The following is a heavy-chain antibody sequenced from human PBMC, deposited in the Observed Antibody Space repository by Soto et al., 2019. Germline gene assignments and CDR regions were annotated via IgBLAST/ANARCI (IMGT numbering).Heavy chain of an antibody. CDR2: IIPLVGKV. Sequence: QIQLVQSGAEVEKPGSSVKVSCKASGSTFSSYSVSWVRQAPGQGLEWMGRIIPLVGKVNYAQKFQDRVTITADRSTYTAYMELNSLRSDDTAVYYCVRAQWELGGADYWGQGTLVTVSS. CDR1: GSTFSSYS. CDR3: VRAQWELGGADY. J-gene: IGHJ4*02. V-gene: IGHV1-69*08. D-gene: IGHD1-26*01.